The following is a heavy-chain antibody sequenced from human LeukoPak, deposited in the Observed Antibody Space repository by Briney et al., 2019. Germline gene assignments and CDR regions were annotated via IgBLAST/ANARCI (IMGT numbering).Heavy chain of an antibody. CDR2: ICTGGTT. Sequence: GGSLRLSCAASGFTVSGNYMSWVRQAPGKGLEWVSIICTGGTTYYADSVKGRFTISRDNSKNTLYLQMNSLRAEDTAVYYCARGLYAAAFDSWGQGTLVTVSS. CDR1: GFTVSGNY. V-gene: IGHV3-53*01. J-gene: IGHJ4*02. CDR3: ARGLYAAAFDS. D-gene: IGHD2-2*01.